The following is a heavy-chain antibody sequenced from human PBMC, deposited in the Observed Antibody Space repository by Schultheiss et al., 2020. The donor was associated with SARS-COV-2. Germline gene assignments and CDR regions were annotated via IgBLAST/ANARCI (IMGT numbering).Heavy chain of an antibody. V-gene: IGHV3-49*03. J-gene: IGHJ4*02. CDR2: IRSKGYGATT. D-gene: IGHD3-10*01. Sequence: GGSLRLSCAASGFTFSTYAMHWLRQAPGKGLEWVASIRSKGYGATTYYAASVEGRFSLSRDDSKNIAYLQMNSLKTEDTALYYCKVTILSGIFTQSRDDHWGQGTQVTVSS. CDR3: KVTILSGIFTQSRDDH. CDR1: GFTFSTYA.